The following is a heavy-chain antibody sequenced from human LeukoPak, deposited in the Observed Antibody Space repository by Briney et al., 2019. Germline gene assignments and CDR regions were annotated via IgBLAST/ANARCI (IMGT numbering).Heavy chain of an antibody. CDR2: INPNSGGT. Sequence: GASVKVSCKASGYTFTVYFMHWVRQAPGQGLEWMGWINPNSGGTNYAQKFQGRVTMTRDTSISTAYMELSRLRSDDTAVYYCARHLTYCSGGSCYSLIGHDYWGQGTLVTVSS. J-gene: IGHJ4*02. V-gene: IGHV1-2*02. CDR3: ARHLTYCSGGSCYSLIGHDY. CDR1: GYTFTVYF. D-gene: IGHD2-15*01.